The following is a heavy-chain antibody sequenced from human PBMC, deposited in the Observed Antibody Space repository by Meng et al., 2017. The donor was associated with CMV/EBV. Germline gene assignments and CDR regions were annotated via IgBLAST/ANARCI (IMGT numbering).Heavy chain of an antibody. V-gene: IGHV4-34*01. D-gene: IGHD3-3*01. Sequence: SETLSLTCAVYGGSFSGYYWSWIRQPPGKGLEWIGEINHSGSTNYNPSLKSRVTISVDTSKNQFSLKLSSVTDADTAVYYGARVEQLEWLFFGMDVWGQGTTVTVSS. J-gene: IGHJ6*02. CDR3: ARVEQLEWLFFGMDV. CDR2: INHSGST. CDR1: GGSFSGYY.